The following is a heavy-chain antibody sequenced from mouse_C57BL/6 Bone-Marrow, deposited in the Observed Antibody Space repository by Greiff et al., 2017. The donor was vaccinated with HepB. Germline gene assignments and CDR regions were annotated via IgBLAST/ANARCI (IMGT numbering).Heavy chain of an antibody. CDR3: ARGRTLPRGYFDV. CDR1: GYTFTTYP. J-gene: IGHJ1*03. D-gene: IGHD2-1*01. Sequence: QVQLKQSGAELVKPGASVKMSCKASGYTFTTYPIEWMKQNHGKSLEWIGNFHPYNDDTKYNEKFKGKTTLTVEKSSSTVYLELSRLTSDDSAVYYCARGRTLPRGYFDVWGTGTTVTVSS. CDR2: FHPYNDDT. V-gene: IGHV1-47*01.